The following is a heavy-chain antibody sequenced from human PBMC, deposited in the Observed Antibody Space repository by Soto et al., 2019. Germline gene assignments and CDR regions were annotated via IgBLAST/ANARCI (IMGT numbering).Heavy chain of an antibody. D-gene: IGHD1-26*01. CDR3: ARESIVGATNTFDY. V-gene: IGHV3-30*03. Sequence: GSLRLSCAASRFTFSSYGMHWVRQAPGKGLEWVAAISYDGSNKNYADSVKGRFTISRDNSKNTLYLQMNGLRGEDTAVYHCARESIVGATNTFDYWGQGTLVTVSS. CDR1: RFTFSSYG. CDR2: ISYDGSNK. J-gene: IGHJ4*02.